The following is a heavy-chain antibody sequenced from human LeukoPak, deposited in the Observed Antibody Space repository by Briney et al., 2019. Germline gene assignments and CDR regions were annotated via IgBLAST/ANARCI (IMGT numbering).Heavy chain of an antibody. V-gene: IGHV4-4*07. CDR3: ARGYSNYYHYYMDV. CDR1: GGSGSSYY. J-gene: IGHJ6*03. D-gene: IGHD5-18*01. Sequence: SSETLSLTCTVSGGSGSSYYWNWIRQPAGKGLEWIGRIYNSGSTNHNPSLKSRVTMSVDTSKNQFSLKLSSVTAADTAVYYCARGYSNYYHYYMDVWGKGTTVTVSS. CDR2: IYNSGST.